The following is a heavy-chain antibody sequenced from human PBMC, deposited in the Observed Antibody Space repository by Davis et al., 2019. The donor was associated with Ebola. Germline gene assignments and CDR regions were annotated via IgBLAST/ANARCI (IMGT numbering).Heavy chain of an antibody. J-gene: IGHJ4*02. CDR1: GGSFSGYY. CDR2: INHSGST. CDR3: ARGPDIVVVVAATNFGY. Sequence: MPSETLSLTCAVYGGSFSGYYWSWIRQPPGKGLEWIGEINHSGSTNYNPSLKSRVTISVDTSKNQFSLKLSSVTAADTAVYYCARGPDIVVVVAATNFGYWGQGTLVTVSS. D-gene: IGHD2-15*01. V-gene: IGHV4-34*01.